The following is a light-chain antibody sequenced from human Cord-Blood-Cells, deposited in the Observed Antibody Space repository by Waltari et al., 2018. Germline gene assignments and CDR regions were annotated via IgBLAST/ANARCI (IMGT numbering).Light chain of an antibody. Sequence: EIVMTQSPATLSVSPGERATLSCRASQSVSNNLDWYQQKPGQAPRLLIYGASTRATGIPARFSGSGSGTEFTLTISSLQSEDFAVYYCQQYNNWPYSFGQGTKLEIK. CDR2: GAS. CDR1: QSVSNN. V-gene: IGKV3-15*01. CDR3: QQYNNWPYS. J-gene: IGKJ2*03.